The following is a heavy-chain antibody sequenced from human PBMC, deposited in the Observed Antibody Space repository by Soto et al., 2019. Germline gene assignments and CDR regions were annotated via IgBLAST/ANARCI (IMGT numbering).Heavy chain of an antibody. D-gene: IGHD6-13*01. V-gene: IGHV3-21*06. CDR3: ARARVYATGPLDF. J-gene: IGHJ4*02. CDR1: GFTFTRYT. Sequence: GGSLRLSCAASGFTFTRYTMNWVRQAPGKGLEWVSSISSSSDYIYYADSMKGRVTISRDNAKNSLFLDMNSLTGEDTAVYYCARARVYATGPLDFWGQGTLVTVSS. CDR2: ISSSSDYI.